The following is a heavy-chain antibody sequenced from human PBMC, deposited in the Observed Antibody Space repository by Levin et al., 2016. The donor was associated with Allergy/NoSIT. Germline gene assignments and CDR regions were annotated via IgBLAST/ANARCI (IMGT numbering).Heavy chain of an antibody. CDR1: GFTFSPYW. D-gene: IGHD2-21*02. Sequence: GESLKISCAASGFTFSPYWMHWVRQAPGKGLVWVSRINSDGSSTNYADSVKGRFTISRDNAKNSLYLQMNSLRAEDTAVYYCARGQVVTSDYWGQGTLVTVSS. CDR3: ARGQVVTSDY. CDR2: INSDGSST. V-gene: IGHV3-74*01. J-gene: IGHJ4*02.